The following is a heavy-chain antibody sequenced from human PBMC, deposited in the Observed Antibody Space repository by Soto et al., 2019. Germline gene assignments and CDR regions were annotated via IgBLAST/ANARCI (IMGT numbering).Heavy chain of an antibody. CDR3: ATLGSGICSSTSCFN. CDR1: GFTFSSYS. CDR2: ISSSSSYI. J-gene: IGHJ4*02. D-gene: IGHD2-2*01. V-gene: IGHV3-21*01. Sequence: SLRLSCAASGFTFSSYSMNWVRQAPGKGLEWVSSISSSSSYIYYADSVKGRFTISRDNAKNSLYPQMNSLRAEDTAVYYCATLGSGICSSTSCFNWGQGTLVTVSS.